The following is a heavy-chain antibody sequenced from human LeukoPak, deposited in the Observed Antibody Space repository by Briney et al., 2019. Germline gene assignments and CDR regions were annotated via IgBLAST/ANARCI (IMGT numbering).Heavy chain of an antibody. CDR1: GYILTSYA. J-gene: IGHJ5*02. V-gene: IGHV1-18*01. CDR3: ARDKGRFLEWLLLGDSPIDP. CDR2: ISAYNGNT. Sequence: ASVKVSCKASGYILTSYAMHWVRQAPGQGLEWMGWISAYNGNTNYAQKLQGRVTMTTDTSTSTAYMELRSLRSDDTAVYYCARDKGRFLEWLLLGDSPIDPWGQGTLVTVSS. D-gene: IGHD3-3*01.